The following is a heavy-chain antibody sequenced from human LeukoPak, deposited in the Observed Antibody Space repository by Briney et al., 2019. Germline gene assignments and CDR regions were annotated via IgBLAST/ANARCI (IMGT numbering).Heavy chain of an antibody. CDR1: GYTFTSYA. Sequence: ASVKVSCKASGYTFTSYAISWVRQAPGQGLEWMGRIIPILGIANYAQKFQGRVTITADKSTSTAYMELSSLRSEDTAVYYCAAGRSSGWTLDYWGQGTLVTVSS. V-gene: IGHV1-69*04. CDR3: AAGRSSGWTLDY. J-gene: IGHJ4*02. D-gene: IGHD6-19*01. CDR2: IIPILGIA.